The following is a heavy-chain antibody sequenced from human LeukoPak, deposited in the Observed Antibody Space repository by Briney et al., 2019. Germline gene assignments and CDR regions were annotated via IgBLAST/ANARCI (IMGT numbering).Heavy chain of an antibody. D-gene: IGHD6-19*01. J-gene: IGHJ6*03. CDR3: ARGSGGVAVAGNGFLSYYYYMDV. CDR2: MNPNSGNT. Sequence: GASVKVSCKASGYTFTSYDINWVRQAPGQGLEWMGWMNPNSGNTGYAQKFQGRVTMTRNTSISTAYMELSSLRSEDTAVYYCARGSGGVAVAGNGFLSYYYYMDVWGKGTTVTVSS. CDR1: GYTFTSYD. V-gene: IGHV1-8*01.